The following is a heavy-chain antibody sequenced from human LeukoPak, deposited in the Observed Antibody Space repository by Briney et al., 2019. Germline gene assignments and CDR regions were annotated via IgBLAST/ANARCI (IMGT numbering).Heavy chain of an antibody. CDR3: AREHNGSGTYCDY. Sequence: GGPLRLSCAASGFTFSSYSTNWVRQAPGKGLEWVSSISSSGSYIYYADSVKGRFTISRDNAKNSLYLQMNSLRAEDTAVYYCAREHNGSGTYCDYWGQGTLVTVSS. CDR1: GFTFSSYS. D-gene: IGHD3-10*01. J-gene: IGHJ4*02. CDR2: ISSSGSYI. V-gene: IGHV3-21*01.